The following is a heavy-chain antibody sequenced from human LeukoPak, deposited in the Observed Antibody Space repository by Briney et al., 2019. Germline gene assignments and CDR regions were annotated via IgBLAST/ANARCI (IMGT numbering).Heavy chain of an antibody. J-gene: IGHJ3*02. CDR2: IRSSGGST. CDR3: ANLDYSNPDDVFDI. CDR1: GFTFSIYT. V-gene: IGHV3-23*01. Sequence: GGSLRLSCAASGFTFSIYTMTWVRQAPGKGLDWVSSIRSSGGSTYYADSVKGRFTISRDNSKNTLYLQMNSLRAEDTAVYYCANLDYSNPDDVFDIWGQGTMVTVSS. D-gene: IGHD4-11*01.